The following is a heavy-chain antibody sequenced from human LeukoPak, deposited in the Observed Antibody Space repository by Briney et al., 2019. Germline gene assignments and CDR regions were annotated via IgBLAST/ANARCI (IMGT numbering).Heavy chain of an antibody. CDR1: GGSISSSNW. CDR3: ARLKAVAFYYYMDV. J-gene: IGHJ6*03. Sequence: PSETLSLTCAVSGGSISSSNWWCWVRQPPGKGLEWIGEIYHSGSTNYNPSLKCRVTISVDKSKNQFTLQLSSVTAAATAVYYCARLKAVAFYYYMDVWGKGTTVTVSS. CDR2: IYHSGST. V-gene: IGHV4-4*02. D-gene: IGHD5-12*01.